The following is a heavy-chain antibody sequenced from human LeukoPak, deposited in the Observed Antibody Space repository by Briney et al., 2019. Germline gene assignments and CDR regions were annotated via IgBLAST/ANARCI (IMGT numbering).Heavy chain of an antibody. J-gene: IGHJ4*02. CDR1: GGSISSRGYY. V-gene: IGHV4-31*03. CDR3: ARDQNSGFGH. Sequence: SETLSLTCTVSGGSISSRGYYWSWIRQHPGASLEWIVYISFSGSTYYHPSLKSRVTISGDTSKNQFSLRLTSVSAADTAVYYGARDQNSGFGHWGQGTLVTVSS. CDR2: ISFSGST. D-gene: IGHD4-23*01.